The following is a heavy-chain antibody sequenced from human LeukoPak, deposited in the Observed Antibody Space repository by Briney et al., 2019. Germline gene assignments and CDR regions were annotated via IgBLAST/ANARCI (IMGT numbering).Heavy chain of an antibody. CDR1: GFTFSSYA. D-gene: IGHD2/OR15-2a*01. V-gene: IGHV3-30*04. Sequence: PGRSLRLSCAASGFTFSSYAMHWVRQAPGKGLEWMTFIQYDGSEKHCADSVKGRFTVSRDNSKNMLYLQMDSLKIEDTAVYYCTKWAASCLGTSTCYPVFDNWGQGTLVTVSS. CDR3: TKWAASCLGTSTCYPVFDN. CDR2: IQYDGSEK. J-gene: IGHJ4*02.